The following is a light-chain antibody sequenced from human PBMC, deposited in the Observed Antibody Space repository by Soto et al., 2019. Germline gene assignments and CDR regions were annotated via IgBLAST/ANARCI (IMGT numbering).Light chain of an antibody. Sequence: QSALTQPPSASGSPGPSVAISCTGTASDIGGYTFVSWYQQHPGKTPKLLISDVNKRPSVVPDRFSGSKSGNTASRTVSGLQAEDEADYYCSAHGGTNPYVFGTGTKLTVL. V-gene: IGLV2-8*01. J-gene: IGLJ1*01. CDR3: SAHGGTNPYV. CDR1: ASDIGGYTF. CDR2: DVN.